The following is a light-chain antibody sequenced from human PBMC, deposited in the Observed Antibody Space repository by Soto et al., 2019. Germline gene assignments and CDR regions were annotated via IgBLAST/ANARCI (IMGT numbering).Light chain of an antibody. Sequence: DIQMTQSPSTLSASVGDRVTITCRTSLSIPRSLAWYQHKLGKAPKLLIYNVSSLESGVPSRFSGSGSGTEFTLTISSLQPDDFATYYCQQYYSYSLTFGGGTKVEIK. CDR2: NVS. CDR1: LSIPRS. V-gene: IGKV1-5*03. J-gene: IGKJ4*01. CDR3: QQYYSYSLT.